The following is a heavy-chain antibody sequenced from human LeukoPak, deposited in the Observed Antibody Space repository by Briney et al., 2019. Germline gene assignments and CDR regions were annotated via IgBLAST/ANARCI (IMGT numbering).Heavy chain of an antibody. Sequence: GGSLRLSCAASGLTISTYGMSWVRQAPGKGLEWVSSISGGTTYYADSVKGRFTISRDNSKNTVSLQMNSLRAEDTAVYYCAKSVYHSGNYWGQGTLVTVSS. CDR3: AKSVYHSGNY. CDR2: ISGGTT. CDR1: GLTISTYG. D-gene: IGHD3-10*01. V-gene: IGHV3-23*01. J-gene: IGHJ4*02.